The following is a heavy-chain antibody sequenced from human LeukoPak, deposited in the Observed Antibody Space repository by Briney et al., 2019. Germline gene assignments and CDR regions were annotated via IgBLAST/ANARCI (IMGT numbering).Heavy chain of an antibody. CDR1: GFTFSSYG. J-gene: IGHJ3*02. D-gene: IGHD2-2*01. Sequence: GGSLRLSCAASGFTFSSYGMHWVRQAPGKGLEWVAFIRYDGSNKYYADSVKGRFTISRDNSKNTLYLQMNSLRAEDTAVYYCANEPGSTSWPWGDAFDIWGQGTMVTVSS. CDR3: ANEPGSTSWPWGDAFDI. CDR2: IRYDGSNK. V-gene: IGHV3-30*02.